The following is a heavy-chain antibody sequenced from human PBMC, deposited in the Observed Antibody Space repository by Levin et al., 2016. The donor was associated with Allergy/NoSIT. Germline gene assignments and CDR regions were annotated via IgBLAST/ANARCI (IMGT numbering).Heavy chain of an antibody. Sequence: GSLRLSCTVSGGSISNYYWSWIRQPAGKGLEWIGRIYTSGSTNYNPSLKSRVTMSVDTSKNQFSLKLSSVTAADTAVYYCARGDSSGTYWYFDLWGRGTLVTVSS. J-gene: IGHJ2*01. D-gene: IGHD3-22*01. CDR2: IYTSGST. V-gene: IGHV4-4*07. CDR3: ARGDSSGTYWYFDL. CDR1: GGSISNYY.